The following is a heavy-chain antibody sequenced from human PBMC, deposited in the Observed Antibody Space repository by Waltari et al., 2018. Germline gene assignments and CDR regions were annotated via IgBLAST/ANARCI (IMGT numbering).Heavy chain of an antibody. CDR3: ARGDYYYYMDV. CDR2: INHSGST. J-gene: IGHJ6*03. CDR1: GGSFSGYY. V-gene: IGHV4-34*01. Sequence: QVQLQQWGAGLLKPSETLSLTCAVYGGSFSGYYWSWIRQPPGKGLEWIGVINHSGSTNYNPSLKSRVTISVDTSKYQFALKLSSVTAADTAVYYCARGDYYYYMDVWGKGTTVTVSS.